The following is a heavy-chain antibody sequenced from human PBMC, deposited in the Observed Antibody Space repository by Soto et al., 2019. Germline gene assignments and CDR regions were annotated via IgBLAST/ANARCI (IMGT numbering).Heavy chain of an antibody. CDR2: IYYSGTT. CDR1: GYSISSSNW. CDR3: ARREIQGPIDY. D-gene: IGHD1-26*01. Sequence: QVQLQESGPGLVKPSDTLSLTCAVSGYSISSSNWWGWIRQPPGKGLEWIGYIYYSGTTSYNPSLKSRVTMSVDTSKNQVSLKLTSVTAVDTAVYYCARREIQGPIDYWGQGTLVTVSS. J-gene: IGHJ4*02. V-gene: IGHV4-28*01.